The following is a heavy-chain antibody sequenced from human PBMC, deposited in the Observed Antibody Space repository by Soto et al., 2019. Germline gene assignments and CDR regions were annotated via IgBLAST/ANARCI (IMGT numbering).Heavy chain of an antibody. CDR2: ISAYNGNT. CDR3: ARERSYESLYCTNGVCYGPHMDV. D-gene: IGHD2-8*01. CDR1: GYTFTSYG. V-gene: IGHV1-18*01. J-gene: IGHJ6*03. Sequence: ASVKVSCKASGYTFTSYGISWVRQAPGQGLEWMGWISAYNGNTNYAQKHQGRVTMTTDTSTSTAYMELRSLRPDDTAVYYCARERSYESLYCTNGVCYGPHMDVWGKGTTVTVSS.